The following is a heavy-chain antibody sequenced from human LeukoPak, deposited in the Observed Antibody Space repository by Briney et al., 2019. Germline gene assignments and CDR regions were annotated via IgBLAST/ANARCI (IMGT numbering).Heavy chain of an antibody. D-gene: IGHD6-13*01. V-gene: IGHV3-23*01. CDR3: ANSYSSSWYFGNYFDY. CDR1: GFTFSSYA. Sequence: GGSLRLSCAASGFTFSSYAMSWVRQAPGKGLEWDSAISGSGGSTYYADSVKGRFTISRDNSKNTLYLQMNSLRAEDTAVYYCANSYSSSWYFGNYFDYWGQGTLVTVSS. CDR2: ISGSGGST. J-gene: IGHJ4*02.